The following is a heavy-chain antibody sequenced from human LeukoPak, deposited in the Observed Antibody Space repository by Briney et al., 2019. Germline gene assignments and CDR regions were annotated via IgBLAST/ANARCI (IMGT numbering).Heavy chain of an antibody. CDR3: ARRENRNFDDSPPGYMDV. D-gene: IGHD1-14*01. V-gene: IGHV3-7*01. CDR1: GFTFSSYW. CDR2: IKQNGSEK. J-gene: IGHJ6*03. Sequence: GGSLRLSCAASGFTFSSYWMSWVRQAPGKGLEWVANIKQNGSEKYYVDSVKGRFTISRDNAKNSLYLQMNSLRAEDTGVYYWARRENRNFDDSPPGYMDVWGKGTTVTVSS.